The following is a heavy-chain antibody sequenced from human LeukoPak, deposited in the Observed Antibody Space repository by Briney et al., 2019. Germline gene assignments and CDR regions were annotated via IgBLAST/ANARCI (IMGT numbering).Heavy chain of an antibody. D-gene: IGHD3-22*01. Sequence: GGSLRLSCAASGFTFSSYAMHWVRQAPGKGLEYVSAISSNGGSTYYADSVKGRFTISRDNSKNTLYLQMSSLRAEDSAVYYCVKEYYYDNSGWGYAFDIWAKGQWSPSLQ. CDR1: GFTFSSYA. V-gene: IGHV3-64D*06. J-gene: IGHJ3*02. CDR3: VKEYYYDNSGWGYAFDI. CDR2: ISSNGGST.